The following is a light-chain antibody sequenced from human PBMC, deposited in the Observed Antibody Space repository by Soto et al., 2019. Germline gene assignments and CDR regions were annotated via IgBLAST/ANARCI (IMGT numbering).Light chain of an antibody. CDR3: QQYNSYPCT. CDR2: DAS. CDR1: QSISSW. V-gene: IGKV1-5*01. Sequence: DIQMTQAPSTLTASVGDRVTITCRASQSISSWLAWYQQKPGKAPKLLIYDASSLESGVPSRFSGSGSGTEFTLTISSLEPEDFATYYCQQYNSYPCTFGQGTKVDIK. J-gene: IGKJ1*01.